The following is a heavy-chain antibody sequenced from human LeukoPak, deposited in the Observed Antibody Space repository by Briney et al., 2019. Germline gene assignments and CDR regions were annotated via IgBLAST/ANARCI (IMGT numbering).Heavy chain of an antibody. CDR1: GFTFSSYG. CDR2: IRYDGSNK. CDR3: ARAVNDYGDYVFDC. V-gene: IGHV3-30*02. J-gene: IGHJ4*02. Sequence: PGGSLRLSCAASGFTFSSYGMHWVCQAPGKGLEWVAFIRYDGSNKYYADSVKGRFTISRDNAKNSLYLQMNSLRAEDTAVYYCARAVNDYGDYVFDCWGQGTLVTVSS. D-gene: IGHD4-17*01.